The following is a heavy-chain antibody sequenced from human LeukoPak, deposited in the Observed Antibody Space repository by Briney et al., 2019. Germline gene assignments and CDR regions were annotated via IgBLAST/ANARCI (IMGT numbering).Heavy chain of an antibody. D-gene: IGHD3-3*01. J-gene: IGHJ4*02. Sequence: SETLSLTCTVSGGSISRSSYSWGWIRQPPGKGLEWIGSIYYSGSTYYNPSVKSRVTIFVDTSKNQFSLKMSSVTAADTAVYYCARHREFLRDFDYWGQGTLVTVSS. V-gene: IGHV4-39*01. CDR1: GGSISRSSYS. CDR3: ARHREFLRDFDY. CDR2: IYYSGST.